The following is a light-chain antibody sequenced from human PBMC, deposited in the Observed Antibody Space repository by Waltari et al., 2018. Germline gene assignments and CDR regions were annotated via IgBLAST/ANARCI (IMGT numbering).Light chain of an antibody. CDR1: QSITRA. CDR3: QHYVRLPAT. Sequence: EILLTQSPGTLSLSPGERATLSCRASQSITRALAWYQQNPGQAPRLLIYDTSKRATGIPDRFSGSGFGTDFSLTISRLEPEDFAVYYCQHYVRLPATFGQGTKVEIK. CDR2: DTS. V-gene: IGKV3-20*01. J-gene: IGKJ1*01.